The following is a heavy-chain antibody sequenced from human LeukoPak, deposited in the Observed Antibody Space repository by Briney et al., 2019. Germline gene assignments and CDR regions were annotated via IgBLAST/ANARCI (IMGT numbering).Heavy chain of an antibody. D-gene: IGHD2/OR15-2a*01. Sequence: GGSLRLSCAASGFAFSIAWMSWVRQAPGKGLEWVGRIKSKADAGTTDYAAPVKGRFTISRDDSKNTLFLQMNTLKTEDTAMYYCTSDDPVNRSWGQGTLVTVSS. V-gene: IGHV3-15*01. CDR1: GFAFSIAW. CDR2: IKSKADAGTT. CDR3: TSDDPVNRS. J-gene: IGHJ4*02.